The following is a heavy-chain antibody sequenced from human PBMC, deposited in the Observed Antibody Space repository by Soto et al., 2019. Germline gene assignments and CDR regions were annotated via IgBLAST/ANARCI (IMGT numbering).Heavy chain of an antibody. J-gene: IGHJ1*01. Sequence: QVQLVESGGGVVQPGRSLRLSCAASGFTFSSYAMHWVRQAPGKGLEWVAVISYDGSNKYYADSVKGRFTISRDNSKNTLYLQMNSLRAEDTAVYYCARDHHSYGYVRYPHEYFQHWGQGTLVTVSS. CDR1: GFTFSSYA. CDR2: ISYDGSNK. CDR3: ARDHHSYGYVRYPHEYFQH. V-gene: IGHV3-30-3*01. D-gene: IGHD5-18*01.